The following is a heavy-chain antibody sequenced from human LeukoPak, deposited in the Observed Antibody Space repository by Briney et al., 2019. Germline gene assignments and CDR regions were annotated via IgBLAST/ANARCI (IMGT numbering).Heavy chain of an antibody. J-gene: IGHJ4*02. Sequence: PGGSLRLSCAASGFTFSDYYMSWIRQAPGKGLEWVSVIYSGGSTYYADSVKGRFTISRHNSKNTLYLQMNSLRAEDTAVYYCARSIPNHYVWGSYRSPNPFDYWGQGTLVTVSS. CDR3: ARSIPNHYVWGSYRSPNPFDY. D-gene: IGHD3-16*02. CDR2: IYSGGST. V-gene: IGHV3-53*04. CDR1: GFTFSDYY.